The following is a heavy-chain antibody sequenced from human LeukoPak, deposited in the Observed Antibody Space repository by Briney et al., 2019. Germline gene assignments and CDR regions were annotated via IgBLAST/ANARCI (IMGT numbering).Heavy chain of an antibody. Sequence: SETLSLTCAVSGGSLSSYYWSWIRQPAREGLGWIGRIYISGSNNYNPSLKSRVTMSVDTSKNQFPLKLSSVTAADTAVYYCAGSGYMGDWFDPWGQGTLVTVSS. D-gene: IGHD3-22*01. J-gene: IGHJ5*02. V-gene: IGHV4-4*07. CDR3: AGSGYMGDWFDP. CDR1: GGSLSSYY. CDR2: IYISGSN.